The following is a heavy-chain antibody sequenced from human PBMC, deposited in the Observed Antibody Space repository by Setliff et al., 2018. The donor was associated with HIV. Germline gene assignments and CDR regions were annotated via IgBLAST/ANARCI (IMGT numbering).Heavy chain of an antibody. CDR1: DGSVSGYS. J-gene: IGHJ3*02. CDR2: IYTSGTT. Sequence: SETLSLTCSVSDGSVSGYSWSWIRQPAGKGLEWIGRIYTSGTTNYNPSLKSRVTMSVDTSKNQFSLKLSPVTAADTAVYYCARAGSMVRGVIISAIDIWGQGTMVTVSS. CDR3: ARAGSMVRGVIISAIDI. V-gene: IGHV4-4*07. D-gene: IGHD3-10*01.